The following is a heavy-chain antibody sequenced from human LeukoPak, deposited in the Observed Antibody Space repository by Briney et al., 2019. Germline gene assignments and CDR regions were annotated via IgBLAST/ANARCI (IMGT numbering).Heavy chain of an antibody. V-gene: IGHV1-69*05. Sequence: GASVKVSCKASGGTFSSYAISWVRQAPGQGLEWMGGIIPIFGTANYAQKFQGRVTITTDESTSTAYMELSSLRSEDTAVYYCARGRIAEAGTRFDYWGQGTLVTVSS. J-gene: IGHJ4*02. CDR3: ARGRIAEAGTRFDY. CDR1: GGTFSSYA. CDR2: IIPIFGTA. D-gene: IGHD6-13*01.